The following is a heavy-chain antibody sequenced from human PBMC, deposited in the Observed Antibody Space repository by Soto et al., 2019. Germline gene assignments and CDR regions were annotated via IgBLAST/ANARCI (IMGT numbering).Heavy chain of an antibody. D-gene: IGHD3-10*01. Sequence: GESLKISCKASGYSCTSYSISSVPQMPGKGLEWMGRIDPSDSYTNYSPSFQGHVTISADESISTAYLQWSSLKASDTAMYYCARPRGSGDPGYSNWFGSWGQGTLVTVSS. J-gene: IGHJ5*01. CDR3: ARPRGSGDPGYSNWFGS. CDR1: GYSCTSYS. CDR2: IDPSDSYT. V-gene: IGHV5-10-1*01.